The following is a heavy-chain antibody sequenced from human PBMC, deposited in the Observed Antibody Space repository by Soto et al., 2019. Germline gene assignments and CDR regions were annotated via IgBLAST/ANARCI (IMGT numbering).Heavy chain of an antibody. Sequence: GASVKVSCKASGYTFTSYGISWVRQAPGHGLEWMGWISAYNGNTNYAQKLQGRVTMTTDTSTSTAYMELRSLRSDDTAVYYCAIVFISRWYLGAFDIRGQGTMVTLSS. CDR1: GYTFTSYG. CDR2: ISAYNGNT. V-gene: IGHV1-18*01. J-gene: IGHJ3*02. CDR3: AIVFISRWYLGAFDI. D-gene: IGHD6-19*01.